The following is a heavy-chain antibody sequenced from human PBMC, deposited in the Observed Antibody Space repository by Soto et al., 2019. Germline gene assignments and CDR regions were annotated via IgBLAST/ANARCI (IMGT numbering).Heavy chain of an antibody. J-gene: IGHJ4*02. CDR1: GFAFSNYA. CDR2: VSYDAGNK. Sequence: QLRLVESGRGVVQPGRSLRLSCAASGFAFSNYALHWVRQAPGKGLEWVAVVSYDAGNKYYADSVKGRFTISRDNSKNTLYLQINSLRVEDTAVYFCARGSYGDYLDYWGQGTLVNVSS. CDR3: ARGSYGDYLDY. V-gene: IGHV3-30-3*01. D-gene: IGHD4-17*01.